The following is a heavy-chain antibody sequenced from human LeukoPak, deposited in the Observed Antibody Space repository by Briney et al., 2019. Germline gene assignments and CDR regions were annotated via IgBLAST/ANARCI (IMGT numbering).Heavy chain of an antibody. CDR3: ARDDGYGELDY. D-gene: IGHD4-17*01. CDR2: ITGSGGNT. V-gene: IGHV3-23*01. CDR1: GFTFSNYA. J-gene: IGHJ4*02. Sequence: PGASLRLSCAASGFTFSNYAMSWVRQAPGKGLEWVSAITGSGGNTYYADSVKGRFTISRDNSKNTLYLQMNSLRAEDTAVYYCARDDGYGELDYWGQGTLVTVSS.